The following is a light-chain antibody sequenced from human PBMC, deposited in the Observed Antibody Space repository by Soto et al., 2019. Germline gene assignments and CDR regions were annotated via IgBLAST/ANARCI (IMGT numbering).Light chain of an antibody. Sequence: QSALTQPPSASGSPGQSVTISCTGTSSDVGGYNYVSWYQQHPGKAPKLMIYEVTKRPSGVPDRFSGSKSGNTASLTVSGLQAEDEADYYCFLSYSGTNWVFGGGTKLTVL. V-gene: IGLV2-8*01. CDR1: SSDVGGYNY. CDR3: FLSYSGTNWV. J-gene: IGLJ3*02. CDR2: EVT.